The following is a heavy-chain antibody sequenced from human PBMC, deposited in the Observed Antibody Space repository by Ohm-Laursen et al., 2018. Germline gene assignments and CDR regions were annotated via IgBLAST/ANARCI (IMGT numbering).Heavy chain of an antibody. CDR1: GFTFSSSA. J-gene: IGHJ4*02. D-gene: IGHD2-21*02. V-gene: IGHV3-23*01. CDR3: AKGRVTAILAYYFDY. Sequence: SLRLSCTASGFTFSSSAMNWVRQSPGKGLEWVSEISGSGDNTYYADSVRGRFTISRDNSKNTVYLQMNSLRAEDTAVYYCAKGRVTAILAYYFDYWGQGTLVTVSS. CDR2: ISGSGDNT.